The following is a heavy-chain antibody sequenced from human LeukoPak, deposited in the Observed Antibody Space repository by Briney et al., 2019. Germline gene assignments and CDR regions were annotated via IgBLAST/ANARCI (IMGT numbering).Heavy chain of an antibody. CDR2: MNPNSGNT. Sequence: GASVKVSCKASGYTFTSYDINWVRQATGQGLEWMGWMNPNSGNTGYAQKFQGRVTMTRNTSISTAYMEPSSLRSEDTAVYYCAKDYYGSGKSGFDYWGQGTLVTVSS. D-gene: IGHD3-10*01. J-gene: IGHJ4*02. CDR1: GYTFTSYD. V-gene: IGHV1-8*01. CDR3: AKDYYGSGKSGFDY.